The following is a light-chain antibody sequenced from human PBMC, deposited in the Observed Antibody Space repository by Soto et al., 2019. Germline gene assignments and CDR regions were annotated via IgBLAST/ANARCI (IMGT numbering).Light chain of an antibody. CDR2: SNN. V-gene: IGLV1-44*01. CDR3: AAWDDSLNGYV. Sequence: QSVLTQPPSTSGTPGQRVTISCSGSSSNIGSNTVNWYQHLPGTAPKLLIYSNNQRPSGVPDRFSGSKSGTSASLAVSGLQSEDEADYYCAAWDDSLNGYVFATGTKVPVL. J-gene: IGLJ1*01. CDR1: SSNIGSNT.